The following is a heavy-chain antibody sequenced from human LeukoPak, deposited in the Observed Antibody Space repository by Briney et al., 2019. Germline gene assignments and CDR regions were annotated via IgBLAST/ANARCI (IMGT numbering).Heavy chain of an antibody. V-gene: IGHV3-30*18. CDR1: GFTFSSHG. J-gene: IGHJ4*02. CDR2: ISYVGSDK. D-gene: IGHD2-21*01. Sequence: PGGSLRLSCAASGFTFSSHGMHWVRQAPGKGLEWVAVISYVGSDKYYADSVKGRFAISRDNSKNTLFLQMNSLRAEDTAVYYCAKDRTGDPVIDYWGQGTLVTVSS. CDR3: AKDRTGDPVIDY.